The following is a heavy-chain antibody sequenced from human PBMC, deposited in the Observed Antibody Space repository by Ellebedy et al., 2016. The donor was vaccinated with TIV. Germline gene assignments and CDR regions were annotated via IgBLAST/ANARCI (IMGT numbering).Heavy chain of an antibody. V-gene: IGHV1-69*05. D-gene: IGHD3-3*02. CDR3: ARVLPSNT. Sequence: SVKVSXXASGGTFSSYAISWVRQAPGQGLEWMGGIIPIFGTANYAQKFQGRVTMTRNTSISTAYMELSSLRSEDTAVYYCARVLPSNTWGQGTLVTVSS. J-gene: IGHJ5*02. CDR2: IIPIFGTA. CDR1: GGTFSSYA.